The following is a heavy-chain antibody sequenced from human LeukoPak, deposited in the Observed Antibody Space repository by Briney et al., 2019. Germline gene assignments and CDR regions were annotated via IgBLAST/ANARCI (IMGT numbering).Heavy chain of an antibody. CDR3: ARDLTSGALFDY. D-gene: IGHD4/OR15-4a*01. J-gene: IGHJ4*02. CDR1: GFTLSDYP. V-gene: IGHV3-30-3*01. CDR2: ISSDGSNK. Sequence: GGSLRLSCAASGFTLSDYPMHWVRQAPGKGLEWVAVISSDGSNKYFAYSVKGRFTMSRDNSKNTLYLQMNSLRAEDTAVYYCARDLTSGALFDYWGQGTLVTVSS.